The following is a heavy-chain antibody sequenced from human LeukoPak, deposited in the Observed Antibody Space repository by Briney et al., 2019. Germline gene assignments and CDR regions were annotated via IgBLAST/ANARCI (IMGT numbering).Heavy chain of an antibody. D-gene: IGHD6-19*01. CDR2: INHSGST. CDR1: GGSFSGYY. Sequence: SETLSLTCAVYGGSFSGYYWSWIRQPPGKGLEWIGEINHSGSTNYNPSLKSRVTMSIGTSKDHFSLKLTSVTAADTATYYCARETSLAGFASGLGFNYWGQGILVTVSS. J-gene: IGHJ4*02. CDR3: ARETSLAGFASGLGFNY. V-gene: IGHV4-34*01.